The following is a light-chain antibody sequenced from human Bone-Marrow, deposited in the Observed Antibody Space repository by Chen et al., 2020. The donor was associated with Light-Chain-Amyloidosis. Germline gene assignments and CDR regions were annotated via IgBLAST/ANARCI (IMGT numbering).Light chain of an antibody. V-gene: IGKV3-20*01. CDR3: QQYGTSPLT. J-gene: IGKJ4*01. CDR2: GSS. CDR1: QTISSNY. Sequence: EIVLTQSPGTLSLSPGEGANLSCRASQTISSNYLTRYQQKFGQAPRLLIYGSSSRATGIPDRFTGSGSGTDFALTINRLKPEDFAMYYCQQYGTSPLTFGGGTKVEIK.